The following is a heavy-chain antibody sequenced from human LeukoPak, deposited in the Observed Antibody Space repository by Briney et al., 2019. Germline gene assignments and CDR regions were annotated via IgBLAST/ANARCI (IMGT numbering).Heavy chain of an antibody. CDR2: IYTSGST. D-gene: IGHD3-10*01. Sequence: PSETLSLTCTVSGGSISSYYWSWIRQPAGKGLEWIGRIYTSGSTNYNPSLKSRVTISVDTSKNQFSLKLSSVTAADTAVYYCARGEGWFGEFVFDYWGQGTLVTVSS. V-gene: IGHV4-4*07. J-gene: IGHJ4*02. CDR1: GGSISSYY. CDR3: ARGEGWFGEFVFDY.